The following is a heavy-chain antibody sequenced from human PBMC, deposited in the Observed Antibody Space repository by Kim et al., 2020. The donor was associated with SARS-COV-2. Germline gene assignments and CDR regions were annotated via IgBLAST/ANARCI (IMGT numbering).Heavy chain of an antibody. CDR3: ARDQEDYSNYMEYGWFDP. CDR1: GGSISSYY. Sequence: SETLSLTCTVSGGSISSYYWSWIRQPAGKGLEWIGRIYTSGSTNYNPSLKSRVTMSVDTSKNQFSLKLSSVTAADTAVYYCARDQEDYSNYMEYGWFDPWGQGTLVTVSS. D-gene: IGHD4-4*01. V-gene: IGHV4-4*07. J-gene: IGHJ5*02. CDR2: IYTSGST.